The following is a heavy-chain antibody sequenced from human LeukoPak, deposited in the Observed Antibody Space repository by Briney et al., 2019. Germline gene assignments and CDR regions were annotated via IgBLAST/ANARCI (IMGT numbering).Heavy chain of an antibody. Sequence: SETLSLTCTVSGGSISSSSYYWGWIRQPPGKGVEWIGSIYYSGSTYYNPSLKSRVTISVDTSKNQFSLKLSSVTAADTAVYYCARVLVVYAIGDVGWFDPWGQGTLVTVSS. CDR3: ARVLVVYAIGDVGWFDP. J-gene: IGHJ5*02. V-gene: IGHV4-39*07. CDR1: GGSISSSSYY. CDR2: IYYSGST. D-gene: IGHD2-8*02.